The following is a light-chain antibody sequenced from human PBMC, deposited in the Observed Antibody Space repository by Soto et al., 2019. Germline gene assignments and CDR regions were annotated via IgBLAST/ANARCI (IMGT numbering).Light chain of an antibody. CDR1: QSVSSNY. CDR2: GAS. J-gene: IGKJ2*01. V-gene: IGKV3-20*01. Sequence: EIVLTQSPGTLSLSPGDRATLSCRASQSVSSNYLAWYQQKPGPALRLLIYGASSRATAIPGRFSGGGSGTDFTLTISRLEPEDFAVYYCQQYGTSPYTFGQGAKVEIK. CDR3: QQYGTSPYT.